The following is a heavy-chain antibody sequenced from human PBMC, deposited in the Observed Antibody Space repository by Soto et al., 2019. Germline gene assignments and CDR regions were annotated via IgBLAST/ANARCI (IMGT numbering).Heavy chain of an antibody. CDR2: IYHSGST. Sequence: QLQLQESGSGLVKPSQTLSLTCAVSGGSISSGGYSWSWIRQPPGKGLEWIGYIYHSGSTYYNPSLKSRVTISVDRSKNQFSLKLSSVTAADTAVYYCARVTTYVEMAPHDAFDIWGQGTMVTVSS. D-gene: IGHD2-15*01. J-gene: IGHJ3*02. CDR3: ARVTTYVEMAPHDAFDI. V-gene: IGHV4-30-2*01. CDR1: GGSISSGGYS.